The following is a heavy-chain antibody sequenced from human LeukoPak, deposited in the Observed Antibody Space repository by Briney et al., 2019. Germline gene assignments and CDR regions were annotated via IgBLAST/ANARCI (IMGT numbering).Heavy chain of an antibody. CDR3: AKDPNGDYVGAFDS. CDR2: ITGGGGGT. D-gene: IGHD4-17*01. Sequence: GGSLRLSCAASGFSFSDYGMSWVRQAPGKGLEWVSSITGGGGGTSYGDSVKGRFTVYRDNSKNTLYLQMNSLRAEDTAIYYCAKDPNGDYVGAFDSWGQGTLVTVSS. J-gene: IGHJ3*01. V-gene: IGHV3-23*01. CDR1: GFSFSDYG.